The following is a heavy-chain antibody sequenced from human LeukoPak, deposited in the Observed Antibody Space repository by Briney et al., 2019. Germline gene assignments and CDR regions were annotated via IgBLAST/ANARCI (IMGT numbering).Heavy chain of an antibody. D-gene: IGHD4-17*01. CDR3: ARVVGGLRVDY. J-gene: IGHJ4*02. CDR1: GGSISSSSYY. Sequence: SETLSLTCTVSGGSISSSSYYWGWIRQPPGKGLEWIGSIYYSGSTYYNPSLKSRVTISVDTSKNQFSLKLSSVTAADTAVYYCARVVGGLRVDYWGQGTLVTVSS. V-gene: IGHV4-39*07. CDR2: IYYSGST.